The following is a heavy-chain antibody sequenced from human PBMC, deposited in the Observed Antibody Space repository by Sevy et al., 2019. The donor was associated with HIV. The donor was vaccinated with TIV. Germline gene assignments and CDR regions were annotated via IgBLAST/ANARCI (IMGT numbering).Heavy chain of an antibody. CDR1: GFTFSNYC. CDR3: TRAWYYCDPYFDY. V-gene: IGHV3-7*01. CDR2: LNQDGSEK. J-gene: IGHJ4*02. Sequence: GGSLRLACAASGFTFSNYCMSWVRRAPGKGLEWVANLNQDGSEKDYVDSVKGRFTISRDNAKNSLYLHMNSLRAEDTAVYYCTRAWYYCDPYFDYWDQGTLVTVSS. D-gene: IGHD3-22*01.